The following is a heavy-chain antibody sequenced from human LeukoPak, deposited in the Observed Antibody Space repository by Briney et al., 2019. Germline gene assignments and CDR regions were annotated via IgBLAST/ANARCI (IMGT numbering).Heavy chain of an antibody. Sequence: SETLSLTCTVSGGSISSYYWSWIRQPPGKGLEWIGYIYYSGSTSYNPSLKSRVAISVDTSKSQFSLKLSSVTAADTAVYYCARGGGYYDARFDYWGQGTLVTVSS. CDR2: IYYSGST. CDR3: ARGGGYYDARFDY. D-gene: IGHD3-22*01. V-gene: IGHV4-59*01. CDR1: GGSISSYY. J-gene: IGHJ4*02.